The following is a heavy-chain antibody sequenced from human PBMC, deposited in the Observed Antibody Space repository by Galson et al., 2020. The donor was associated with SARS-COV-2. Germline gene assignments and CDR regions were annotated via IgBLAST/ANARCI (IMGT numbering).Heavy chain of an antibody. Sequence: SETLSLTCTVSGGSISSGNYYWSWIRQPAGKGLEWIGRIYKSGNTNYNPSLWSQVTISVDTSKNQFSLKLRSVTAADTAVYYCARGNSPFVTIFGRFTGPCGMVVWGQGTAVTVSS. D-gene: IGHD3-3*01. CDR1: GGSISSGNYY. J-gene: IGHJ6*02. CDR3: ARGNSPFVTIFGRFTGPCGMVV. CDR2: IYKSGNT. V-gene: IGHV4-61*02.